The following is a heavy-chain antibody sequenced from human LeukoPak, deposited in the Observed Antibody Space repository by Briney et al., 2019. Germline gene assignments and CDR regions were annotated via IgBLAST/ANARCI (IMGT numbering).Heavy chain of an antibody. D-gene: IGHD2-2*01. Sequence: GASVKVSCKASGYTFTSYGISWVRQAPGQGLAWTGWISAYNGNTNYAQKLQGRVTMTTDTSTSTAYMELRSLRSDDTAVYYCARARVVPAAKGYYYYGMDVWGQGTTVTVSS. J-gene: IGHJ6*02. V-gene: IGHV1-18*01. CDR2: ISAYNGNT. CDR1: GYTFTSYG. CDR3: ARARVVPAAKGYYYYGMDV.